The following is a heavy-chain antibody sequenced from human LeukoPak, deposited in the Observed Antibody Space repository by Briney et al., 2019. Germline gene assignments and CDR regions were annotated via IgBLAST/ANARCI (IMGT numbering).Heavy chain of an antibody. J-gene: IGHJ6*02. CDR1: GGTFSSYA. Sequence: ASVKVSCKASGGTFSSYAISWVRQAPGQGLEWMGGIIPIFGTANYAQKFQGRVTITADESTSTAYMELSSLRSEDTAVYYCASPHLYCSSTSCYEDGYYYYYGMDVWGQGTTVTVSS. V-gene: IGHV1-69*13. CDR2: IIPIFGTA. CDR3: ASPHLYCSSTSCYEDGYYYYYGMDV. D-gene: IGHD2-2*01.